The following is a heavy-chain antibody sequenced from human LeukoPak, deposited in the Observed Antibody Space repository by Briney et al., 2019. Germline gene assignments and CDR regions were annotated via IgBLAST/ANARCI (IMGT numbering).Heavy chain of an antibody. D-gene: IGHD1-26*01. CDR2: INHSGST. J-gene: IGHJ4*02. V-gene: IGHV4-34*01. CDR1: GGSFSGYY. Sequence: SETLSLTCAVYGGSFSGYYWSWIRQPPGKGLEWIGEINHSGSTNYNPSLKSRVTISVDTSKNQFSLKLSSVTAADTAVYYCASDLRAGVTNKYYFDYWGQGILVTVSS. CDR3: ASDLRAGVTNKYYFDY.